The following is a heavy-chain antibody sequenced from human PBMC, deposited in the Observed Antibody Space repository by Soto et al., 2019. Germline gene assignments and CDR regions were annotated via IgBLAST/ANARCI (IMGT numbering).Heavy chain of an antibody. Sequence: GGSLRLSCAASGFTFSSYWMSWVRQAPGKGLEWVANIKQDGSEKYYVDSVKGRFTISRDNAKNSLYLQMNSLRAEDTAVYYCARVGPRDGRVNNLTLVVPAAASKILYYYYMDVWGKGTTVTVSS. CDR3: ARVGPRDGRVNNLTLVVPAAASKILYYYYMDV. J-gene: IGHJ6*03. V-gene: IGHV3-7*04. CDR1: GFTFSSYW. D-gene: IGHD2-2*01. CDR2: IKQDGSEK.